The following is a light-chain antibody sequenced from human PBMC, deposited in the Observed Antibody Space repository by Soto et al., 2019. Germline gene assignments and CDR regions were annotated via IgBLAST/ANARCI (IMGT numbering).Light chain of an antibody. V-gene: IGLV2-23*02. CDR1: NSDVGMYNL. J-gene: IGLJ2*01. Sequence: QSALTQPASVSGSPGQSITISCTGTNSDVGMYNLVSWYQQRPGQAPQVLIYEVTKRPSGVSDRFSGSKSGNTASLTISGLQAEDEGEYFCCSYASSTTYVIFGGGTKVTVL. CDR3: CSYASSTTYVI. CDR2: EVT.